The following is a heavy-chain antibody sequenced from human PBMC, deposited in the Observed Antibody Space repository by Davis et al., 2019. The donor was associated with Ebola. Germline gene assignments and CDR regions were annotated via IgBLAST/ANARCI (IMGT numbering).Heavy chain of an antibody. CDR1: GGTFSSYA. CDR2: IIPIFGTA. Sequence: SVKVSCKASGGTFSSYAISWVRQAPGQGLEWMGGIIPIFGTANYAQKFQGRVTITADESTSTAYMELSSLRSEDTAVYYCARGRYSGSYLDYYYGMDVWGQGTAVTVSS. J-gene: IGHJ6*02. V-gene: IGHV1-69*13. D-gene: IGHD1-26*01. CDR3: ARGRYSGSYLDYYYGMDV.